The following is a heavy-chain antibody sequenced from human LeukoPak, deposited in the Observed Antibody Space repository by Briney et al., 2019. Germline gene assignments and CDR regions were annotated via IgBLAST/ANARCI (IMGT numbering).Heavy chain of an antibody. D-gene: IGHD6-19*01. Sequence: ASVKVSCKASGYTFTGYYMHWVRQAPGQGLEWMGWINPNSGGTNYAQKFQGRVTMTRDTSISTAYMELSRLRSDDTAVYYCARGWLWPYSSGWYYFDYWGQGTLVTVSS. CDR3: ARGWLWPYSSGWYYFDY. CDR1: GYTFTGYY. CDR2: INPNSGGT. V-gene: IGHV1-2*02. J-gene: IGHJ4*02.